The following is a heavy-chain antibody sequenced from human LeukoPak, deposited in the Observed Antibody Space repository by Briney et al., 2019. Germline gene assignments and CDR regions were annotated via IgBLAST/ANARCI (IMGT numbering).Heavy chain of an antibody. D-gene: IGHD4-11*01. CDR1: GYTFTSYG. V-gene: IGHV1-18*01. CDR3: ARGVHVTTFYYYYMDV. Sequence: ASVKVSCKASGYTFTSYGISWVRQAPGQGLEWMGWISAYNGNTNYAQKLQGRVTMTTDTSTSTAYMELRSLRSDDTAVYYCARGVHVTTFYYYYMDVWGKGTTVTVSS. J-gene: IGHJ6*03. CDR2: ISAYNGNT.